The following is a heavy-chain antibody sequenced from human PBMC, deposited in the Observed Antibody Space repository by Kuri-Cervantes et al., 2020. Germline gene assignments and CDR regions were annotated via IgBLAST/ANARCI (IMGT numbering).Heavy chain of an antibody. CDR2: INPKSGGT. CDR3: ARFGGGYCSSTSCYTRGYYYYYYGMDV. V-gene: IGHV1-2*06. Sequence: ASVKVSCKASGYTFTGYHMHWVRQAPGQGLEWMGRINPKSGGTNYAQKFQGRVTMTRDTSIRTAYMELSRLRSDDTAVYYCARFGGGYCSSTSCYTRGYYYYYYGMDVWGQGTTVTVSS. J-gene: IGHJ6*02. D-gene: IGHD2-2*02. CDR1: GYTFTGYH.